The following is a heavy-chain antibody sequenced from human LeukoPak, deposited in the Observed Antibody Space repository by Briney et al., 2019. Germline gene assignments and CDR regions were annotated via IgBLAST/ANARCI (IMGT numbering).Heavy chain of an antibody. D-gene: IGHD6-19*01. CDR2: ISSSGSTI. J-gene: IGHJ4*02. Sequence: GGSLRLSCAASGFTFSSYEMNWVRQAPGKGLEWVSYISSSGSTIYYADSVKGRFTISRDNAKNSLYLQMNSLRAEDTAVYYCARSKSSGWYLGYWGQGNLVTVSS. CDR1: GFTFSSYE. V-gene: IGHV3-48*03. CDR3: ARSKSSGWYLGY.